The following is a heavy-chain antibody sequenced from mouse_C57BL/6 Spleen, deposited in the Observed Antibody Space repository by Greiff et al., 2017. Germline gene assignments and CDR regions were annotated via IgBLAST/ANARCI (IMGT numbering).Heavy chain of an antibody. J-gene: IGHJ3*01. V-gene: IGHV1-15*01. D-gene: IGHD2-2*01. CDR3: TRSWLRRGGFAD. CDR1: GYTFTDYE. Sequence: VKLQESGAELVRPGASVTLSCKASGYTFTDYEMHWVKQTPVHGLEWIGAIDPETGGTAYNQKFKGKAILTADKSSSTAYMELSSLTSEDSAVYYCTRSWLRRGGFADWGQGTLVTVAA. CDR2: IDPETGGT.